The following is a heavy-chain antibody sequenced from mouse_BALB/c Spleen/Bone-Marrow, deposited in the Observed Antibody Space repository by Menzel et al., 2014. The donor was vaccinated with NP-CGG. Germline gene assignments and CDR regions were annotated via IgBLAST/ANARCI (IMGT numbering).Heavy chain of an antibody. V-gene: IGHV14-3*02. Sequence: LQQSGAELVKPWASVKLSCTASGFNIKDTYMHWVKQRPEQGLEWIGRIDPANGNTKYDPKFQGKATITADTSSNTAYLQLSSLTSEDTAVYYCARWEYYAMDYWGQGTSVTVSS. J-gene: IGHJ4*01. CDR1: GFNIKDTY. CDR2: IDPANGNT. D-gene: IGHD4-1*01. CDR3: ARWEYYAMDY.